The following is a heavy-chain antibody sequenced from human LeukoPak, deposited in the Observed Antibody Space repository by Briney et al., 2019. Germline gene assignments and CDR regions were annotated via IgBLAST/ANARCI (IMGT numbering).Heavy chain of an antibody. CDR3: ARGGTFVSDY. CDR2: INQDGSEK. D-gene: IGHD1-1*01. CDR1: GFTFSTFW. V-gene: IGHV3-7*01. J-gene: IGHJ4*02. Sequence: PGGSLRLSCAASGFTFSTFWMSWVRQAPGKGLEWVANINQDGSEKYYVDSMKGRFTVSRDNAKNSPYLQMDSLRAEDTAVYYCARGGTFVSDYWGQGTLVTVSS.